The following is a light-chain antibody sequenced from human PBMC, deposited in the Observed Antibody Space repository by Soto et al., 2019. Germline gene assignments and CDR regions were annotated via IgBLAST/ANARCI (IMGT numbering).Light chain of an antibody. CDR3: SSYTSSSTLYV. J-gene: IGLJ1*01. CDR1: SSDVGGYNY. V-gene: IGLV2-14*01. CDR2: EVS. Sequence: QSVLTQPASVSGSPAQSITISCTGTSSDVGGYNYVSWYQQHPGKAPKLMIYEVSNRPSGVSNRFSGSKSGNTASLTVSGLQAEDEADYYCSSYTSSSTLYVFGTGTKLTVL.